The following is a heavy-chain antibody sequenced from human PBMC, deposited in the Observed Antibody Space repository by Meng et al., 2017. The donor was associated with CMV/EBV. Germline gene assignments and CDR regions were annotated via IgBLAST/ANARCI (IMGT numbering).Heavy chain of an antibody. V-gene: IGHV4-31*03. J-gene: IGHJ6*02. CDR1: GGSISSGGYY. CDR2: TYYSGST. CDR3: ARDCPSRCSSTSMDV. Sequence: SETLSLTCTVSGGSISSGGYYWSWLRQHPGKGLEWIGYTYYSGSTYYNPSLKSRVTISVDTSKNQFSLKLSSVTAADTAVYYCARDCPSRCSSTSMDVWGQGTTVTVSS. D-gene: IGHD2-2*01.